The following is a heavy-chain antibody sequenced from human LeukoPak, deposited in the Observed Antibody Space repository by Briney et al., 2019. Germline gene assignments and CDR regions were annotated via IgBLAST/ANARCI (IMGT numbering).Heavy chain of an antibody. CDR1: GYTFTGYY. CDR3: ARTYCNSTRCSNWFDP. Sequence: AASVKVSCKASGYTFTGYYMHWVRQAPGQGLEWMGWINPNSGGTNYAQKFQGRVTMTRDTSISTAYMELSRLRSDDTAVYYCARTYCNSTRCSNWFDPWGQGTLVTVSS. D-gene: IGHD2-2*01. CDR2: INPNSGGT. J-gene: IGHJ5*02. V-gene: IGHV1-2*02.